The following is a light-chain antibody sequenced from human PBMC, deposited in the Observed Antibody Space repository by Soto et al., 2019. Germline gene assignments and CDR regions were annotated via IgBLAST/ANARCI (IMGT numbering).Light chain of an antibody. CDR1: QGISSY. V-gene: IGKV1-8*01. CDR2: AAS. Sequence: IQMTQSPSTLSASTGDRVTITCRASQGISSYLAWYQQKPGKAPKLLIYAASTLQSGVPSRFSGSGSGTDFTLTISCLQSEDFATYYCQQYYSYPRTFGPGTKVDIK. J-gene: IGKJ3*01. CDR3: QQYYSYPRT.